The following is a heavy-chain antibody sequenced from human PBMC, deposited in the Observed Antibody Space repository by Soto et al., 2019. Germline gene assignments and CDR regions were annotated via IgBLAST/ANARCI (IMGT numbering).Heavy chain of an antibody. J-gene: IGHJ5*02. CDR2: IIPIFGTA. V-gene: IGHV1-69*06. D-gene: IGHD4-17*01. CDR1: GGTFSSYA. CDR3: ARDHYAEEDYGDYEEEENWFDP. Sequence: SVKVSCKASGGTFSSYAISWVRQAPGQGLEWMGGIIPIFGTANYAQKFQGRVTITADKSTSTAYMELSSLRSEDTAVYYCARDHYAEEDYGDYEEEENWFDPWGQGTLVTVSS.